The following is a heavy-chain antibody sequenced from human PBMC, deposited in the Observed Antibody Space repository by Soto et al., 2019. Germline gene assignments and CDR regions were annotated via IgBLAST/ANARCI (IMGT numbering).Heavy chain of an antibody. J-gene: IGHJ4*02. CDR1: GFTFSSYA. V-gene: IGHV3-23*01. Sequence: EVQLLESGGDLVHPGGSLRLSCAASGFTFSSYAMSWVRQAPGKGLEWVSGISSSGVSTYYADSAKGRFTISRDNSKSTLYLQMDNLRVDDTAAYYCAKYLWPVTTIDFDYWGQGTLVTVSS. CDR3: AKYLWPVTTIDFDY. D-gene: IGHD4-17*01. CDR2: ISSSGVST.